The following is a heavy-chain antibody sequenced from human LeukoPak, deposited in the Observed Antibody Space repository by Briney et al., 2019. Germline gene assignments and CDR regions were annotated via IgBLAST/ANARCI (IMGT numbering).Heavy chain of an antibody. Sequence: GGSLRLSCAASGFSFSTYSMIWVRQAPGKGLEWVSSVSGTSEYIYYADSVRGRFTIPRDNAKNTVYLQMNSLRAEDTAVYYCARWYSSGWYSDYWGQGTLVTVSS. D-gene: IGHD6-19*01. CDR3: ARWYSSGWYSDY. V-gene: IGHV3-21*06. CDR2: VSGTSEYI. J-gene: IGHJ4*02. CDR1: GFSFSTYS.